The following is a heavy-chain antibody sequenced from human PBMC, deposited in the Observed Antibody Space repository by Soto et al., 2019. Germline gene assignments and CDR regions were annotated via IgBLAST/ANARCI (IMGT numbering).Heavy chain of an antibody. D-gene: IGHD6-19*01. CDR1: GASISGYH. CDR2: IYYTGST. V-gene: IGHV4-59*08. Sequence: PEETLSLTCTVSGASISGYHWGWIRQPPGKGLEWIGYIYYTGSTNYNPSLKSRVTMSVDTSKNQFSLKLNSVTAADTAVYYCARGFAIGWYTYYFDYWGQGPLVTVSS. CDR3: ARGFAIGWYTYYFDY. J-gene: IGHJ4*02.